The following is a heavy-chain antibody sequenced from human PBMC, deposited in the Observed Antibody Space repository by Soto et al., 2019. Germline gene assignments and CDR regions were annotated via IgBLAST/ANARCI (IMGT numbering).Heavy chain of an antibody. V-gene: IGHV1-69*13. CDR1: GGTFSSYA. J-gene: IGHJ3*02. Sequence: SVQVSCKASGGTFSSYAISWMRQAPGQGLEWMGGIIPIFGTANYAQKFQGRVTITADESTSTAYMELSSLRSEDTAVYYCARGGDYGDAEDAFDICGQGTMVTVSS. CDR2: IIPIFGTA. CDR3: ARGGDYGDAEDAFDI. D-gene: IGHD4-17*01.